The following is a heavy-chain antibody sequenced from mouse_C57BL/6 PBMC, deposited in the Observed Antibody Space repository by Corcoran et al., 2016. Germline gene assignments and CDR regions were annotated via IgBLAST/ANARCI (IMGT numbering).Heavy chain of an antibody. Sequence: QVQLKQSGAELVRPGASVKLSCKASGYTFTDYYINWVKQRPGQGLEWIARIYPGSGNTYYNEKFKGKATLTAEKSSSTAYMQLSSLTSEDSAVYFCAREGTGNWYFDGWGTGTTVTVSS. CDR2: IYPGSGNT. D-gene: IGHD3-3*01. J-gene: IGHJ1*03. V-gene: IGHV1-76*01. CDR3: AREGTGNWYFDG. CDR1: GYTFTDYY.